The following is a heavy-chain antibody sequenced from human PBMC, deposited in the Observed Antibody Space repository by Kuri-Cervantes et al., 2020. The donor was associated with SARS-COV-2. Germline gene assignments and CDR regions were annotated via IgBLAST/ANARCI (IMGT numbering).Heavy chain of an antibody. D-gene: IGHD2-15*01. Sequence: GGSLRLYCAASGFTFSSYSMNWVRQARGKGLEWVSYISSSSSTIYYADSVKGRFTISRDNAKNSLYLQMNSLRDEDTAVYYCARDSRPNIVVVVAARNWFDPWGQGTLVTVSS. J-gene: IGHJ5*02. CDR3: ARDSRPNIVVVVAARNWFDP. CDR1: GFTFSSYS. V-gene: IGHV3-48*02. CDR2: ISSSSSTI.